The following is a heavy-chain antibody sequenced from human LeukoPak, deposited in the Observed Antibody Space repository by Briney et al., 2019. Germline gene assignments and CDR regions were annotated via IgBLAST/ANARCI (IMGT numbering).Heavy chain of an antibody. V-gene: IGHV1-69*05. D-gene: IGHD2-2*01. J-gene: IGHJ4*02. Sequence: SVKVSCKASGGTFSSYAISWVRQAPGQGLEWMGGIIPIFGTANYAQKFQGRVTITTDESTSTAYMELSSLRSEDTAVYYCARGGGCSSTSCYPWGQGTLVTVSS. CDR1: GGTFSSYA. CDR3: ARGGGCSSTSCYP. CDR2: IIPIFGTA.